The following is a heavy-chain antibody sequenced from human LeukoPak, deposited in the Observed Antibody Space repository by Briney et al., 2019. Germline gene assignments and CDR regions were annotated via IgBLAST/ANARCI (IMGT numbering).Heavy chain of an antibody. D-gene: IGHD3-10*01. Sequence: GASVKVSCKASGYTFTSYGISWVRQAPGQGLEWMGWISAYNGNTNYAQKLQGRVTMTTDTSTSTAYMELRSLRSDDTAVYYCARDRELLWFGELLSREIGWFDPWGQGTLVTVSS. V-gene: IGHV1-18*01. CDR2: ISAYNGNT. CDR3: ARDRELLWFGELLSREIGWFDP. J-gene: IGHJ5*02. CDR1: GYTFTSYG.